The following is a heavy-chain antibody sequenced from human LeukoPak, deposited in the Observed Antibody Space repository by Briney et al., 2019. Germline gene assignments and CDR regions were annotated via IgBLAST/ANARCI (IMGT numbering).Heavy chain of an antibody. J-gene: IGHJ2*01. CDR3: ARFSSGWHRRYFDL. Sequence: GGSLILSCAASGFTVEDYDMSWVRQPPGKGLEWVSGIDRDGGSPGSADSVQGRVTISRDNAKNSVYLQMNSVRDEDTAFYYCARFSSGWHRRYFDLWGRGTLVTVSS. D-gene: IGHD6-19*01. V-gene: IGHV3-20*04. CDR1: GFTVEDYD. CDR2: IDRDGGSP.